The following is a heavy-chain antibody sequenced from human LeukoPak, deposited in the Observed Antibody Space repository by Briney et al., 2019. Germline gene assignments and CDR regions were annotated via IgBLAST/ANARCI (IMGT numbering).Heavy chain of an antibody. J-gene: IGHJ5*02. D-gene: IGHD3-22*01. V-gene: IGHV1-18*01. CDR3: ARVGRDYYDGSGYYGP. CDR2: ISAYNGNT. Sequence: GASVKVSCKASGYTFTSYGISWVRQAPGQGLEWMGWISAYNGNTNYAQKFQGRVTMTTDTSTSAAYMELRSLRSDDTAVYYCARVGRDYYDGSGYYGPWGQGTLVTVSP. CDR1: GYTFTSYG.